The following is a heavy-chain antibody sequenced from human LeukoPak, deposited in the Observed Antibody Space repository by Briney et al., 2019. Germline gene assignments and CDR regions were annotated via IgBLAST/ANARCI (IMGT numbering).Heavy chain of an antibody. CDR1: GFTFTTYW. CDR2: IKQDGSEK. V-gene: IGHV3-7*04. J-gene: IGHJ4*02. D-gene: IGHD3-10*01. CDR3: ARDSDGVLDY. Sequence: GGSLRLSCAASGFTFTTYWMAWVRQASGKGLEWVANIKQDGSEKYYVDSVKGRFTISRDNAENSLYLQMNSLRAEDTAVYYCARDSDGVLDYWGQGTLVTVSS.